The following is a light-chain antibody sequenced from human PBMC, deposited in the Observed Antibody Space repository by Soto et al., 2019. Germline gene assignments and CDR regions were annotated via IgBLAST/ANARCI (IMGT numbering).Light chain of an antibody. CDR2: CSS. CDR3: HQYGGSPPFT. V-gene: IGKV3-20*01. CDR1: QSVSSSF. Sequence: EIVLTQSPGTLSLSPGERATLSCRASQSVSSSFLAWYQQKPGQAPRLLISCSSNRATGIPERFSGSGSGTDVTLSICSLDPDDFAVYYCHQYGGSPPFTFGPGTRVDTK. J-gene: IGKJ3*01.